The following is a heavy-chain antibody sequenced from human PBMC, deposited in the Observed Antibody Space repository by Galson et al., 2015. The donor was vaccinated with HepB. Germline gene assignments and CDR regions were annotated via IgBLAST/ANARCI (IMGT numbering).Heavy chain of an antibody. CDR3: ASSTSLVYGMDV. Sequence: QSGAEVKKPGESLRISCEGSGYSFTSYWISWVRQMPGKGLEWMGRIDPSDSYTNYSPSFQGHVTISADKSISTAYLQWSSLKASDTAMYYCASSTSLVYGMDVWGQGTTVTVSS. CDR2: IDPSDSYT. J-gene: IGHJ6*02. CDR1: GYSFTSYW. V-gene: IGHV5-10-1*01. D-gene: IGHD2-2*01.